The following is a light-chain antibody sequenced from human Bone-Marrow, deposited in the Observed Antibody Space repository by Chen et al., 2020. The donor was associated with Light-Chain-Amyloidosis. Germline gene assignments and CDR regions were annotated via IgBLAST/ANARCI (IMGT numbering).Light chain of an antibody. J-gene: IGLJ1*01. Sequence: QSALPQPASVSGAPGQPITISCTGTSSYVGGDNHVSWYQQHPAKAPKLMIYEVTNRPSWVPDRFSGSKSDNTASLTISGLQTEDEADYFCSSYTITNTLVFGSGTRVTVL. V-gene: IGLV2-14*01. CDR3: SSYTITNTLV. CDR2: EVT. CDR1: SSYVGGDNH.